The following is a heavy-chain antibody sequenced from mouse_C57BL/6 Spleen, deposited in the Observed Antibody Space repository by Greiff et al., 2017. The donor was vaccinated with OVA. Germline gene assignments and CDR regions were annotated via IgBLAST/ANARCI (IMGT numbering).Heavy chain of an antibody. CDR2: IYPGSGST. CDR3: ARECSSGYGDYYAMDY. D-gene: IGHD3-2*02. J-gene: IGHJ4*01. CDR1: GYTFTSYW. Sequence: VQLQQPGAELVKPGASVKMSCKASGYTFTSYWITWVKQRPGQGLEWIGDIYPGSGSTNYNEKFKSKATLTVDTASSTAYMQLSSLTSEDSAVYYWARECSSGYGDYYAMDYWGQGTSVTVSS. V-gene: IGHV1-55*01.